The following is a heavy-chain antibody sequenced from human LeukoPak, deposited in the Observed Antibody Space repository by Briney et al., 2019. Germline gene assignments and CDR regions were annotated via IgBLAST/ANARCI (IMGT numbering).Heavy chain of an antibody. CDR1: GGSISSYY. D-gene: IGHD6-13*01. CDR2: IYTSGST. Sequence: SETLSLTCTVSGGSISSYYWSWIRQPAGKRLEWIGRIYTSGSTNYNPSLKSRVTMSVDTSKNQFSLKLSSVTAADTAVYYCARDGSYSSPDYYMDVWGKGTTVTVSS. J-gene: IGHJ6*03. CDR3: ARDGSYSSPDYYMDV. V-gene: IGHV4-4*07.